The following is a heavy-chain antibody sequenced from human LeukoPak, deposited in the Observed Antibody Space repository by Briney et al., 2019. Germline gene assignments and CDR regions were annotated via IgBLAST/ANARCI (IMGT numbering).Heavy chain of an antibody. Sequence: SETLSLTCAVSGGSISSSNWWSWVRQPPGKGLEWIGEIYHSGSTNYNPSLKSRVTISVDKSKNQFSLKLSSVTAADTAGYYCARDAKSDYDFWSGYYSSTYYYYGMDVWGQGTTVTVSS. J-gene: IGHJ6*02. V-gene: IGHV4-4*02. CDR1: GGSISSSNW. CDR3: ARDAKSDYDFWSGYYSSTYYYYGMDV. D-gene: IGHD3-3*01. CDR2: IYHSGST.